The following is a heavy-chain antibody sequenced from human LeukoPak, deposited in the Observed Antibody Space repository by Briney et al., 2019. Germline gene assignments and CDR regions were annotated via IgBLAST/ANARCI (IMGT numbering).Heavy chain of an antibody. CDR3: ARGIAVAGTDFDY. Sequence: GGSLRLSCAASGFTFSSYSMNWVRQAPGKGLEWVSYITSSSSTIYYADSVKGRFTISRDNAKNSLYLQVNSLRDEDTAVYYCARGIAVAGTDFDYWGQGTLVTVSS. J-gene: IGHJ4*02. V-gene: IGHV3-48*02. D-gene: IGHD6-19*01. CDR1: GFTFSSYS. CDR2: ITSSSSTI.